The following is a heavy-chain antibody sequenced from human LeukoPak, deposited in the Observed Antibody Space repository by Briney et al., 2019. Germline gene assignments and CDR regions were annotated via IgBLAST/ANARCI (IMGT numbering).Heavy chain of an antibody. CDR2: ISSSSSCI. D-gene: IGHD3-10*01. CDR1: GFTFSDYW. V-gene: IGHV3-21*01. Sequence: GGSLRLSCVASGFTFSDYWMHWVRQPPGKGLEWVSSISSSSSCIYYADSVKGRFTISRDNAKNSLYLQMNSLRAEDTAVYYCARVGTGVYWGQGTLVTVSS. CDR3: ARVGTGVY. J-gene: IGHJ4*02.